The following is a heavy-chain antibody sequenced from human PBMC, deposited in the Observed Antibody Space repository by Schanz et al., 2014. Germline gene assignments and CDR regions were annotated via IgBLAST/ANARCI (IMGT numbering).Heavy chain of an antibody. CDR3: AKEDRNHNSDYVY. J-gene: IGHJ4*02. CDR1: GFTFSSYA. Sequence: EVQLVESGGGLVQPGGSVRLSCAVSGFTFSSYAMSWVRQAPGKGLEWVSGIRGSGHITNYADSVKGRFTISRDNSKNTLYLQMNSLRPEDTAVYYCAKEDRNHNSDYVYWGQGTLVTVSS. V-gene: IGHV3-23*04. D-gene: IGHD3-22*01. CDR2: IRGSGHIT.